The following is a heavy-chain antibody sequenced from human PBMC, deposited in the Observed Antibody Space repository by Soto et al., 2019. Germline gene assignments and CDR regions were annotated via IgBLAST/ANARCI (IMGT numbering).Heavy chain of an antibody. CDR2: ISSDGFTQ. Sequence: QVQLVESGGGVVQPGRSLRLSCAASGFTFSTFAMHWVRRAPGRGLEWVAVISSDGFTQYYADSIRGRFAISRDNSKNTLYLQRNSLRGEDTAVNYCARAPTSRVDCWVQGTLVTVSA. J-gene: IGHJ4*02. V-gene: IGHV3-30*09. CDR1: GFTFSTFA. CDR3: ARAPTSRVDC.